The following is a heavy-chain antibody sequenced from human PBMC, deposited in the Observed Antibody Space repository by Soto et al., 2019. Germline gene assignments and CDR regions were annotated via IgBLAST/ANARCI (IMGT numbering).Heavy chain of an antibody. CDR3: ARGKPSVYRFGPRNFFYYGMDV. D-gene: IGHD5-18*01. CDR2: INHSGIT. Sequence: SETLSLTCGVFSGSLTDHYWTWIRQTPGKGLEWIGEINHSGITDYNPSLKSRVTLSLDTSKNQFSLKVTALTAADTAVYYCARGKPSVYRFGPRNFFYYGMDVWGPGTTVTVSS. V-gene: IGHV4-34*01. J-gene: IGHJ6*02. CDR1: SGSLTDHY.